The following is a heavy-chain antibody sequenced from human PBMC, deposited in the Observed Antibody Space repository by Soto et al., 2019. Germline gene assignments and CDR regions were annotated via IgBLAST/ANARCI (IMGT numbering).Heavy chain of an antibody. Sequence: ASVKVSCKASGGTFSSYAISWVRQAPGQGLEWMGGIIPIFGTANYAQKFQGRGTITADESTSTSYMGLSSLRSEDTAVYYCAREGYGSSTSCYEVEQGNWFDPWGQGTLVTVSS. CDR2: IIPIFGTA. CDR1: GGTFSSYA. CDR3: AREGYGSSTSCYEVEQGNWFDP. D-gene: IGHD2-2*01. J-gene: IGHJ5*02. V-gene: IGHV1-69*13.